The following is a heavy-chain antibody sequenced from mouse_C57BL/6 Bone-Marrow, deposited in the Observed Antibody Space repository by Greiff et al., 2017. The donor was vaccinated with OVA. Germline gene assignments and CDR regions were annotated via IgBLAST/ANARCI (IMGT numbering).Heavy chain of an antibody. Sequence: EVQLQESGAELVRPGSSVKMSCKTSGYTFTSYGINWVKQRPGQGLEWIGYIYIGNGYTEYNEKFKGKATLTSDTSSSTAYMQLSSLTSEDSAIYFCASPLLLRPDWYFDVWGTGTTVTVSS. CDR3: ASPLLLRPDWYFDV. D-gene: IGHD1-1*01. CDR2: IYIGNGYT. V-gene: IGHV1-58*01. CDR1: GYTFTSYG. J-gene: IGHJ1*03.